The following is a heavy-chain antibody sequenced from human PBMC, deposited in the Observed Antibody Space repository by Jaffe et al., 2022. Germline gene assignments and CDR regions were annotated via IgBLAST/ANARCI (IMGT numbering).Heavy chain of an antibody. D-gene: IGHD4-17*01. CDR2: IYSGGST. Sequence: EVQLVESGGGLVQPGGSLRLSCAASGFTVSSNYMSWVRQAPGKGLEWVSVIYSGGSTYYADSVKGRFTISRDNSKNTLYLQMNSLRAEDTAVYYCARYDYGGNGGFDYWGQGTLVTVSS. V-gene: IGHV3-66*02. CDR1: GFTVSSNY. J-gene: IGHJ4*02. CDR3: ARYDYGGNGGFDY.